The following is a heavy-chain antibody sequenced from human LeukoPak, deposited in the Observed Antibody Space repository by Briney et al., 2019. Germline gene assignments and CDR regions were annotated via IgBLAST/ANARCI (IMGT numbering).Heavy chain of an antibody. V-gene: IGHV3-23*01. D-gene: IGHD3-22*01. CDR3: AKGGYYDSSGYRSTLFGY. CDR2: ISGSGGST. CDR1: GFTFSSYA. Sequence: PGGSLRLSCAASGFTFSSYAMSWVRQAPGKGLEWVSAISGSGGSTYYADSVKGRFTISRDNSKNTLYLQMNSLRAEDTAVYYCAKGGYYDSSGYRSTLFGYWGQGTLVTVSS. J-gene: IGHJ4*02.